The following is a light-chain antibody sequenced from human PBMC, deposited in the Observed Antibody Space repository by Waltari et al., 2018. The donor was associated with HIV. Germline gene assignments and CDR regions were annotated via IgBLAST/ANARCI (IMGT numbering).Light chain of an antibody. CDR2: WAY. CDR3: QQYYSTPWT. CDR1: QSVLYSFTDHNY. J-gene: IGKJ1*01. Sequence: DIVMTQSPDSLSVSLLERATITCKSSQSVLYSFTDHNYLAWYQQKPGQPPKLLISWAYSRESGVPDRFRGSGSGTDFALTISSLQPEDVAVYDCQQYYSTPWTFGQGPKVKSN. V-gene: IGKV4-1*01.